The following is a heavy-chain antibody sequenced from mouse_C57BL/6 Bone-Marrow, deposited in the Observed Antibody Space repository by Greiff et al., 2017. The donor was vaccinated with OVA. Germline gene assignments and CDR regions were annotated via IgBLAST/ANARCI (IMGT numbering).Heavy chain of an antibody. CDR3: ARSVPYYYGSSLDY. D-gene: IGHD1-1*01. V-gene: IGHV14-4*01. J-gene: IGHJ2*01. CDR1: GFNIKDDY. Sequence: VQLQQSGAELVRPGASVKLSCTASGFNIKDDYMHWVKQRPEQGLEWIGWIDPENGDTEYASKFQGKATITADTSSNTAYLQLSSLTSEDSAVYFCARSVPYYYGSSLDYWGQGTTLTVSS. CDR2: IDPENGDT.